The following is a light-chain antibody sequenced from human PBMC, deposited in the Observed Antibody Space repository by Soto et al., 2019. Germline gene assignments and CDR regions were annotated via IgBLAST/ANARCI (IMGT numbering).Light chain of an antibody. Sequence: QSALTQPASVSGSPGQSITISCTGTSSDVGGYNDVSWYQQHPGKAPTLMIYDVSNRPSGVSNRFSGSKSGNTASLTISGRQAEDEADYYCSSYTSSSTLPVVFGGGTKLTVL. CDR2: DVS. CDR1: SSDVGGYND. CDR3: SSYTSSSTLPVV. V-gene: IGLV2-14*01. J-gene: IGLJ2*01.